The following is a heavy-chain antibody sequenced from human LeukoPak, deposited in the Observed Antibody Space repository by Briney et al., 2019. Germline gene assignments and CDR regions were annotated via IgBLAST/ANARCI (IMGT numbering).Heavy chain of an antibody. V-gene: IGHV3-21*01. CDR3: ARDFGSSWYTDFDY. J-gene: IGHJ4*02. CDR2: ISSGSSYI. CDR1: GFTFSSYS. D-gene: IGHD6-13*01. Sequence: GGSLRLSCAASGFTFSSYSMNWVRQAPGKGLEWVSSISSGSSYIYYADSVKGRFTISRDNAKNSLYLQMNSLRAEDTAVYYCARDFGSSWYTDFDYWGQGTLVTVSS.